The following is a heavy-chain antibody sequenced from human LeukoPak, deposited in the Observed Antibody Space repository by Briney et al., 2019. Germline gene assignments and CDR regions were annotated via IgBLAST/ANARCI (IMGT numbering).Heavy chain of an antibody. V-gene: IGHV3-11*01. Sequence: SGGSLRLSCAASGFTFSDYYMSWIRQAPGKGLEWVSFISSSGTTIYYADSLKGRFTISRDNAKNSLYLLMNSLRVEDTATYYCARRGGVAAAGPDYWGQGTLVTVSS. J-gene: IGHJ4*02. CDR3: ARRGGVAAAGPDY. CDR2: ISSSGTTI. CDR1: GFTFSDYY. D-gene: IGHD6-13*01.